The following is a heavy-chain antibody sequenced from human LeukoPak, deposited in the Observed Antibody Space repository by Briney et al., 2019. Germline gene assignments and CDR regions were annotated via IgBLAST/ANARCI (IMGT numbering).Heavy chain of an antibody. Sequence: SETLSLTCTVSGYSISSGYYWGWIRQPPGKGLEWIGSIYHSGSTYYNPSLKSRVTISVDTSKNQFSLKLSSATAADTAVYYCARERQQLDAFDIWGQGTMVTISS. CDR3: ARERQQLDAFDI. V-gene: IGHV4-38-2*02. CDR1: GYSISSGYY. J-gene: IGHJ3*02. CDR2: IYHSGST. D-gene: IGHD6-13*01.